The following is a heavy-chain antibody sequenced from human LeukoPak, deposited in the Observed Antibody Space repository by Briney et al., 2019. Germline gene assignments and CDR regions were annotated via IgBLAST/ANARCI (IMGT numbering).Heavy chain of an antibody. J-gene: IGHJ4*02. Sequence: GGSLRLSCAASGFTFSSYSMNWVRQAPGKGLEWVAVISYDGSNKYYADSVKGRFTFSRDNSKNTLYLQMNSLRAEDTAVYYCAKEYCSNSVCHSLDYWGQGTLVTVSS. CDR1: GFTFSSYS. V-gene: IGHV3-30*18. CDR3: AKEYCSNSVCHSLDY. D-gene: IGHD2-8*01. CDR2: ISYDGSNK.